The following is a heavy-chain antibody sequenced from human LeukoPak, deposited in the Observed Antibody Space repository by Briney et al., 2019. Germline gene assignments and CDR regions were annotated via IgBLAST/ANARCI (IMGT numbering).Heavy chain of an antibody. Sequence: SETLSLTCTVSGDSISSSHYYWGWIRQPPGQGLEWIGSIYYSGSTYYNPSLKSRVTISVDKSKNQFSLKLSSVTAADTAVYYCARDSSGWGLDYWGQGTLVTVSS. D-gene: IGHD6-19*01. CDR2: IYYSGST. CDR3: ARDSSGWGLDY. V-gene: IGHV4-39*07. CDR1: GDSISSSHYY. J-gene: IGHJ4*02.